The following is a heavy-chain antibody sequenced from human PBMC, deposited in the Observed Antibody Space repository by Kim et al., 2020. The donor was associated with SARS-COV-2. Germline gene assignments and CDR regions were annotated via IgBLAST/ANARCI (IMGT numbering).Heavy chain of an antibody. CDR3: ARTKTSQNIVEFDY. V-gene: IGHV1-18*01. Sequence: ASVKVSCKASGYTFTSYGISWVRQAPGQGLEWMGWISAYNGNTNYAQKLQGRVTMTTDTSTSTAYMELRSLRSDDTAVYYCARTKTSQNIVEFDYWGQGTLVTVSS. J-gene: IGHJ4*02. D-gene: IGHD3-16*02. CDR1: GYTFTSYG. CDR2: ISAYNGNT.